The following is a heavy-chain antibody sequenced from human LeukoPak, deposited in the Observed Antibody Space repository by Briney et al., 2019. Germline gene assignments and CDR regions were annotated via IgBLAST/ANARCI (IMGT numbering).Heavy chain of an antibody. J-gene: IGHJ4*02. CDR2: INHSGST. CDR3: ARGQRITMTD. D-gene: IGHD3-22*01. Sequence: SETLSLTWPVYGGSSSAYSWGWFGHPPGRGLEWIGEINHSGSTNYNPSLKSRVAISVDTSRNQFSLRLSSVTAADTAVYYCARGQRITMTDWGQGTLVTVSS. CDR1: GGSSSAYS. V-gene: IGHV4-34*01.